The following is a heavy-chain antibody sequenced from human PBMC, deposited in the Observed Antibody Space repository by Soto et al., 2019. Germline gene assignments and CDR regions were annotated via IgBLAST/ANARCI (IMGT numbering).Heavy chain of an antibody. D-gene: IGHD2-8*01. CDR2: IASKAHNYAT. Sequence: EVQLVESGGGLVQPGGSLKLSCAASGFTLSGSFIHWVRQASGKGLEWVGRIASKAHNYATAYGRSVEGRFTVSRDDSRNTAYLQMEGLKTEDTAVYFCAGLMDTLLDRFDYWGQGILVTVSS. CDR3: AGLMDTLLDRFDY. V-gene: IGHV3-73*02. J-gene: IGHJ4*02. CDR1: GFTLSGSF.